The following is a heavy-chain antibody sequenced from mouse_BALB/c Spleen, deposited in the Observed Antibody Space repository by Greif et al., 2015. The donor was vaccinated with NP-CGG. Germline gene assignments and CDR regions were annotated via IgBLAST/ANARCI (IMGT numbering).Heavy chain of an antibody. V-gene: IGHV5-12-1*01. CDR3: APFSDGYYVPYAMDY. D-gene: IGHD2-3*01. CDR1: GFAFSSYD. CDR2: ISSGGGST. Sequence: EVKLEESGGGLVKPGGSLKLSCAASGFAFSSYDMSWVRQTPEKRLEWVAYISSGGGSTYYPDTVKGRFTISRDNAKNTLYLQMSSLKSEDTAMYYCAPFSDGYYVPYAMDYWGQGTSVTVSS. J-gene: IGHJ4*01.